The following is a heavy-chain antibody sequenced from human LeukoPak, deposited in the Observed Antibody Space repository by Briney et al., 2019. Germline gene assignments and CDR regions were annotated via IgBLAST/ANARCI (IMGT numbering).Heavy chain of an antibody. V-gene: IGHV3-21*01. D-gene: IGHD3-9*01. Sequence: GGSLRLSCAASGFTFSSYSMHWVRQAPGKGLEWVSSISSSSSYIYYADSVKGRFTISRDNAKNSLYLQMNSLRAEDTAVYYCARSFHDILTGYGEIDYWGQGTLVTVSS. J-gene: IGHJ4*02. CDR2: ISSSSSYI. CDR1: GFTFSSYS. CDR3: ARSFHDILTGYGEIDY.